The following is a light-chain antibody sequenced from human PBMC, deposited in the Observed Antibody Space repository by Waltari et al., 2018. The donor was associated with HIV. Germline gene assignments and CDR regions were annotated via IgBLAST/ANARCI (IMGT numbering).Light chain of an antibody. J-gene: IGLJ3*02. CDR1: RSDVRGYNY. CDR3: SSYAGNNNGV. V-gene: IGLV2-8*01. CDR2: EVN. Sequence: QSALPHPPSASGSPGQSVTISCNGTRSDVRGYNYFSLYQQYPGKAPKVIIDEVNKRPSGVPERFSGSKSGNTASLTVSGLQAEDEADYYCSSYAGNNNGVFGGGTKLTVL.